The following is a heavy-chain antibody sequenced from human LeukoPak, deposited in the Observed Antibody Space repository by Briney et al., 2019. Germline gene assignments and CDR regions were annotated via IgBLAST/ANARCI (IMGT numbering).Heavy chain of an antibody. Sequence: GASVKVSCKASGGTFTGYAISWVRQAPGQGLEWRGGIIPIFGTANYAQKFQGRVTITTDESTSTAYKELSSLRSEDTAVYYCARGRDGYRLIEYYFDYWGQGTLVTVSS. CDR2: IIPIFGTA. CDR3: ARGRDGYRLIEYYFDY. V-gene: IGHV1-69*05. CDR1: GGTFTGYA. D-gene: IGHD5-24*01. J-gene: IGHJ4*02.